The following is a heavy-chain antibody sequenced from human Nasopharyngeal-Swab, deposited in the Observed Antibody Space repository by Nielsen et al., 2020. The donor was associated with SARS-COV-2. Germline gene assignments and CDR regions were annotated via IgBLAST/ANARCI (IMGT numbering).Heavy chain of an antibody. J-gene: IGHJ4*02. CDR2: ISNSGDYI. CDR1: GFPFSAYR. V-gene: IGHV3-21*01. Sequence: GESLKISCAASGFPFSAYRMNWVRQAPGKRLQWVSSISNSGDYISYADFVKGRFTISRDDGKDSLYLQMNSLRVEDTAVYYCASPRGYSYGPFDYWGQGTLVTVSS. CDR3: ASPRGYSYGPFDY. D-gene: IGHD5-18*01.